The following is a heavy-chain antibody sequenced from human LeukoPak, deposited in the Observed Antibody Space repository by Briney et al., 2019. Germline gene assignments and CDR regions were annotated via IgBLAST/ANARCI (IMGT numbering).Heavy chain of an antibody. J-gene: IGHJ4*02. CDR1: GFTFSSYS. CDR3: ARDPTTYGSGSYYYYFDY. Sequence: GGSLRLSCAASGFTFSSYSMNWVPRAPGKALNWASSIRISSIYIYYADSVKGRFTISRDNAKNSLYLQMNSLRAEDTAVYYCARDPTTYGSGSYYYYFDYWGQGTLVTVSS. CDR2: IRISSIYI. V-gene: IGHV3-21*01. D-gene: IGHD3-10*01.